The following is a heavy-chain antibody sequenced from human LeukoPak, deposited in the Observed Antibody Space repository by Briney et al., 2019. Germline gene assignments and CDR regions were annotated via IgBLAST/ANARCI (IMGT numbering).Heavy chain of an antibody. CDR2: IRKDGREI. Sequence: PGGSLRLSCVASGFSFSTSWMTWVRQAPGKGLEWVANIRKDGREIHYAGSLKGRFTISRDNTKNSLFLQMNSLRAEDTGVYYCARDGDSWNDFDHWGQGTLVTVSS. J-gene: IGHJ4*02. CDR3: ARDGDSWNDFDH. V-gene: IGHV3-7*01. D-gene: IGHD1-1*01. CDR1: GFSFSTSW.